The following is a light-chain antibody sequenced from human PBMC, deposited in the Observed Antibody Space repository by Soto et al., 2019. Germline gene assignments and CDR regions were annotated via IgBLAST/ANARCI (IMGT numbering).Light chain of an antibody. Sequence: EIVLTQSPGTLSLSPGERATLSCRASQSVSSSYLAWYQQKPGQAPRLLIYGASSRATGIPDRFSGSGSGTDSTLTISRLEPEDFSVYYCQQYGSSPYTFGQGTKREIK. J-gene: IGKJ2*01. CDR1: QSVSSSY. CDR2: GAS. V-gene: IGKV3-20*01. CDR3: QQYGSSPYT.